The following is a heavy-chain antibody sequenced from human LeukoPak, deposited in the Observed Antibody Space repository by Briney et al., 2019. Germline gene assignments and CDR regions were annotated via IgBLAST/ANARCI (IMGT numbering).Heavy chain of an antibody. J-gene: IGHJ4*02. V-gene: IGHV4-39*01. CDR3: ASTNYDYVWGSYRSDY. CDR1: GGSISSSSYH. CDR2: IYYSGST. Sequence: SETLSLTCTVSGGSISSSSYHWGWIRQPPGKGLEWIGSIYYSGSTYHNPSLKSRVTISVDTSKNQFSLKLSSVTAADTAVYYCASTNYDYVWGSYRSDYWGQGTLVTVSS. D-gene: IGHD3-16*02.